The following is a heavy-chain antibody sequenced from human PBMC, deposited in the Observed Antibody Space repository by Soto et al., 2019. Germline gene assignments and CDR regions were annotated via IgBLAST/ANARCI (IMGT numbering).Heavy chain of an antibody. J-gene: IGHJ6*03. CDR3: ARAVYSSSYYYYYMDV. D-gene: IGHD6-6*01. CDR2: IYYSGST. V-gene: IGHV4-59*01. CDR1: GVSISSYY. Sequence: SETLSLTCTVSGVSISSYYWSWIRQPPGKGLEWIGYIYYSGSTNYNPSLKSRVTISVDTSKNQFSLKLSSVTAADTAVYYCARAVYSSSYYYYYMDVWGKGTTVTVSS.